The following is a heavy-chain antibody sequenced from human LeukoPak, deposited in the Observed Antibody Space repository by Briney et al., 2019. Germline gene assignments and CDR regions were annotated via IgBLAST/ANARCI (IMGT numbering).Heavy chain of an antibody. V-gene: IGHV3-11*01. Sequence: GGSLRLSCAASGFTFSDYYMGGIPQAPGKGLEWLSYIHGSCTIIFYAYSVKGRFTMSRDNAKNSLDLQMNSLRAEDTAVYYCGRDFGLSGTKRSFDIWGQGTIVTVSS. D-gene: IGHD1-7*01. CDR1: GFTFSDYY. CDR3: GRDFGLSGTKRSFDI. CDR2: IHGSCTII. J-gene: IGHJ3*02.